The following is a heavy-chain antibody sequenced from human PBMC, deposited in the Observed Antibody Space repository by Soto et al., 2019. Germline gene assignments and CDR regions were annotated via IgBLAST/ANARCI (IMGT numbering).Heavy chain of an antibody. V-gene: IGHV3-30*18. J-gene: IGHJ6*02. CDR2: ISYDGSNK. Sequence: PGGSLRLSCAASGFTFSSYGMHWVRHAPGKGLEWVAVISYDGSNKYYADSVKGRFTISRDNSKNTLYLQMNSLRAEDTAVYYCAKDGSSGYYYYGMDVWGQGTTVTVSS. CDR3: AKDGSSGYYYYGMDV. CDR1: GFTFSSYG. D-gene: IGHD6-6*01.